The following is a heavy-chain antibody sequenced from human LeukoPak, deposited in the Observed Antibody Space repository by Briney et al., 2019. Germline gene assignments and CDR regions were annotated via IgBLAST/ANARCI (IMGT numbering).Heavy chain of an antibody. D-gene: IGHD5-12*01. CDR1: GFTFSSYA. V-gene: IGHV3-23*01. Sequence: GGSLRLSCAASGFTFSSYAMSWVRQAPGKGLEWVSAISGSGGSTYYADSVKGRFTISRDNSKNTLYLQMNSLRAEDTAVYYCAKDSPGSSGYEGMAYYYYGMDVWGQGTTVTVSS. CDR3: AKDSPGSSGYEGMAYYYYGMDV. J-gene: IGHJ6*02. CDR2: ISGSGGST.